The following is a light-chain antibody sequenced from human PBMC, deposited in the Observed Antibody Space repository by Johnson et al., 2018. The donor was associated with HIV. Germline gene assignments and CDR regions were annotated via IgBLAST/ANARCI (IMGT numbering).Light chain of an antibody. CDR3: GTWHNSLSAGGV. J-gene: IGLJ1*01. Sequence: QSVLTQPPSVSAAPGQKVTISCSGSSSNIGNKYVSWYQQLPGTAPKLLIYENNKRPSGISDRFSGSKSGTSATLGITGLQTGDEADYYCGTWHNSLSAGGVFGTGTKVTVL. CDR2: ENN. V-gene: IGLV1-51*02. CDR1: SSNIGNKY.